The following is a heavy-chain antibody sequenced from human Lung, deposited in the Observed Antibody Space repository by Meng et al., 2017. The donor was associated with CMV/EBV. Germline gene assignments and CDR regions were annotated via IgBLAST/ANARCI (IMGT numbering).Heavy chain of an antibody. CDR3: ARDCSSLSCGGNYFDY. CDR1: GFTFSDFY. J-gene: IGHJ4*02. CDR2: ISERGDTI. D-gene: IGHD2-2*01. V-gene: IGHV3-11*01. Sequence: GGSXRLXCAASGFTFSDFYMTWIRQAPGKGLEWASYISERGDTIYYADSLKGRFTISRDNAENSLYLHMNSLRAEDTAVYYCARDCSSLSCGGNYFDYWGQGXLVTVSS.